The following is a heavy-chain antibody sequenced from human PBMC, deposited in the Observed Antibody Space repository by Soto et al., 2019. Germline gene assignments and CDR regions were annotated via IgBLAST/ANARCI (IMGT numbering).Heavy chain of an antibody. CDR2: HNGYNGQT. Sequence: ASVKVSCKASENTFSTYLVHWVRQVHGQGLEWMGWHNGYNGQTEYSQKFQGRVTIARDTSAKTAYLELRSLTSKDTAVYYCAGPHDRAGLGTWGQGTLVTVSS. CDR3: AGPHDRAGLGT. J-gene: IGHJ5*02. D-gene: IGHD1-1*01. CDR1: ENTFSTYL. V-gene: IGHV1-3*01.